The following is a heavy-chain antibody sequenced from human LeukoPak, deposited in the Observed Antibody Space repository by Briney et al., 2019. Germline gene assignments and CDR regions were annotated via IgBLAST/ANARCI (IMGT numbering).Heavy chain of an antibody. CDR1: GFTFSSYA. V-gene: IGHV3-64D*06. CDR2: ITSDGGTT. Sequence: GGSLRLSCAASGFTFSSYAMHWVRQAPGKGLDYISGITSDGGTTYHADSVKGRFTISRDNSKNTLYLQMSSLRVEDTAVYYCVKQHQEDYDDSGYYYSYFDYWGQGTLVTVSS. CDR3: VKQHQEDYDDSGYYYSYFDY. D-gene: IGHD3-22*01. J-gene: IGHJ4*02.